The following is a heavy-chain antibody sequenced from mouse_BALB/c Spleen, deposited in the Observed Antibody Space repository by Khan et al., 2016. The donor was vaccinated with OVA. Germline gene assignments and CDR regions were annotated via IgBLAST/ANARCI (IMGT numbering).Heavy chain of an antibody. V-gene: IGHV1-5*01. D-gene: IGHD4-1*01. J-gene: IGHJ3*01. CDR3: TRRNWDVAWFAY. CDR2: IYPGNTDT. CDR1: GYTFTSYW. Sequence: EVQLVETGTVLVRPGASVKMSCKASGYTFTSYWMHWVKQRPGQGLEWIGDIYPGNTDTNYNQKFKGKAKLTAVTSTSTAYMELSSLTNEDSAVYYCTRRNWDVAWFAYWGQGTLVTVSA.